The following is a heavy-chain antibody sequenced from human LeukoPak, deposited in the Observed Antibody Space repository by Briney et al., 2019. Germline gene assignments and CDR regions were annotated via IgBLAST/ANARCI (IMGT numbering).Heavy chain of an antibody. CDR2: IKQDGSEK. J-gene: IGHJ4*02. D-gene: IGHD2-15*01. CDR1: GFTFRNYW. CDR3: AREIVVVIAADLDYFDY. Sequence: PGGSLRLSCTASGFTFRNYWMSWVRQAPGKGLEWVANIKQDGSEKDYVDSVKGRFTISRDNAMNSLYLQMNSLRAEDTAVYYCAREIVVVIAADLDYFDYWGQGTLVTVSS. V-gene: IGHV3-7*04.